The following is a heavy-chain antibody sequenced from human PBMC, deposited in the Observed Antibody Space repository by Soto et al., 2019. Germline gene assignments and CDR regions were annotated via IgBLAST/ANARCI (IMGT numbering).Heavy chain of an antibody. Sequence: GGSLRLSCAASGFTFSSYSMNWVRQAPGKGLEWVSYISSSSSTIYYADSVKGRFTISRENAKNSLYLQMNSLRAEDTAGYYCARYGSGSSYYYYYYMDVWGKGTTVTVSS. CDR1: GFTFSSYS. D-gene: IGHD3-10*01. V-gene: IGHV3-48*01. J-gene: IGHJ6*03. CDR3: ARYGSGSSYYYYYYMDV. CDR2: ISSSSSTI.